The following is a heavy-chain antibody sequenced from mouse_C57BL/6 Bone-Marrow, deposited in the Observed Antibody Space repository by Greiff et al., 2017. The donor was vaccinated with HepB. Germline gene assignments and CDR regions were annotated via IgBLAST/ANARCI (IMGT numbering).Heavy chain of an antibody. CDR2: IWRGGST. CDR1: GFSLTSYG. CDR3: AKMGIYYYGSSNYAMDY. V-gene: IGHV2-5*01. J-gene: IGHJ4*01. D-gene: IGHD1-1*01. Sequence: VQLVESGPGLVQPSQSLSITCTVSGFSLTSYGVHWVRQSPGKGLEWLGVIWRGGSTDYNAAFMSRLSITKDNSKSQVFFKMNSLQADDTAIYYCAKMGIYYYGSSNYAMDYWGQGTSVTVSS.